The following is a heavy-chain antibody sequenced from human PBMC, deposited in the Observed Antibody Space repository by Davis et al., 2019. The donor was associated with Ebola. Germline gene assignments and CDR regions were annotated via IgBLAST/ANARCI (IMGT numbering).Heavy chain of an antibody. CDR1: AGSISSYY. J-gene: IGHJ3*02. CDR2: IYYSGST. CDR3: ARELGRDAFDI. Sequence: SETLSLTCTVSAGSISSYYWRWLRQPPGKGLEWIGYIYYSGSTNYNPSLKSRVTISVDTSKNQFSLKLSDVTAADTAVYDCARELGRDAFDIWGQGTMVTVSS. V-gene: IGHV4-59*01. D-gene: IGHD7-27*01.